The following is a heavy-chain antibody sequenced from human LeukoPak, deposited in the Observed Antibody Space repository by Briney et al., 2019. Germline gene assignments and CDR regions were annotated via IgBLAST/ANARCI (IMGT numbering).Heavy chain of an antibody. V-gene: IGHV3-48*04. CDR1: GFTFSSYS. CDR3: ASELTYYNDSSGYYPTDY. J-gene: IGHJ4*02. Sequence: GGSLRLSCAASGFTFSSYSMNWVRQAPGKGLEWVSYISSSSSTIYYADSVKGRFTISRDNAKNSLYLQMNSLRAEDTAVYYCASELTYYNDSSGYYPTDYWGQGTLVTVSS. D-gene: IGHD3-22*01. CDR2: ISSSSSTI.